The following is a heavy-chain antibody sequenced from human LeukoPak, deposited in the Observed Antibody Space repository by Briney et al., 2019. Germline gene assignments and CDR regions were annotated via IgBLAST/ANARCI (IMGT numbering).Heavy chain of an antibody. CDR2: IYYSGST. Sequence: SETLSLTCTVSGGSIGSGGYYWSWIRQHPGKGLEWIGYIYYSGSTYYNPSLKSRVTISVDTSKNQFSLKLSSVTAADTAVYYCARDPDNSYYYDSSGYYGFDYWGQGTLVTVSS. CDR3: ARDPDNSYYYDSSGYYGFDY. CDR1: GGSIGSGGYY. D-gene: IGHD3-22*01. J-gene: IGHJ4*02. V-gene: IGHV4-31*03.